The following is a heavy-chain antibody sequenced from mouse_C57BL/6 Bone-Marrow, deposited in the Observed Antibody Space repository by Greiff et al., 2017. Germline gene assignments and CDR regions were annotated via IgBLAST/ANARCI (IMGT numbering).Heavy chain of an antibody. D-gene: IGHD2-2*01. Sequence: EVQLQQSGAELVKPGASVKLSCTASGFNITDYYMHWVKQRTEQGLEWIGRIDPEDGETKYAPKFQGKATLTADTSSNTAYLQLSSLTSEDTAVYYWASKGYGYHFAYWGQGTLVTVSA. CDR3: ASKGYGYHFAY. CDR2: IDPEDGET. J-gene: IGHJ3*01. V-gene: IGHV14-2*01. CDR1: GFNITDYY.